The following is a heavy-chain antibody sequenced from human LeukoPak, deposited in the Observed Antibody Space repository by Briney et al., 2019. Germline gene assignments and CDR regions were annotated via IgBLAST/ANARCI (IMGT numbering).Heavy chain of an antibody. CDR1: GGSISSYY. Sequence: SETLSLTCTVSGGSISSYYWSWIRQPPGKGLEWIGSIYYSGSTYYNPSLKSRVTISVDTSKNQLSLKLSSVTAADTAVYYCARGQRSHSSSFSNWFDPWGQGTLVTVSS. CDR2: IYYSGST. J-gene: IGHJ5*02. V-gene: IGHV4-59*12. D-gene: IGHD6-13*01. CDR3: ARGQRSHSSSFSNWFDP.